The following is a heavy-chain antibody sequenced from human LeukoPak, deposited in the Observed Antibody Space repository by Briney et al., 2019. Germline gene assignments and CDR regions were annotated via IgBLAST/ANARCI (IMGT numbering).Heavy chain of an antibody. J-gene: IGHJ4*02. Sequence: LGGSLRLSCAASRFTFRNYGMHWVRQAPGKGLEWVAVIWYDGSNKYYVDSVEGRFTVSRDNSKNTLYLQMNSLRVEDTAIYYCARDRGWPAVHFDLWGQGTLVTVPS. D-gene: IGHD2-15*01. CDR1: RFTFRNYG. CDR2: IWYDGSNK. CDR3: ARDRGWPAVHFDL. V-gene: IGHV3-33*01.